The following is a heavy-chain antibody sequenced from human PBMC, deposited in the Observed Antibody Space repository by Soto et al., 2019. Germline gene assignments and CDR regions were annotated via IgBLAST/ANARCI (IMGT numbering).Heavy chain of an antibody. V-gene: IGHV3-21*06. Sequence: RRLSCAASGFTFTRYSMNWVRQAPGKGLEWVSSISSTTNYIYYGDSMKGRFTISRDNAKNSLYLEMNSLRAEDTAVYYRARESEDLTSNFDYWGQGTLVTVSS. J-gene: IGHJ4*02. CDR1: GFTFTRYS. CDR2: ISSTTNYI. CDR3: ARESEDLTSNFDY.